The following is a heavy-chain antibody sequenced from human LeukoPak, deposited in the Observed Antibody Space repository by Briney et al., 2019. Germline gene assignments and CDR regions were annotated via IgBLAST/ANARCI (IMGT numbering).Heavy chain of an antibody. J-gene: IGHJ1*01. V-gene: IGHV3-33*01. CDR1: GFSFSDYG. CDR2: IWYDGSNK. CDR3: ARGRGYYYDSSARRFQH. D-gene: IGHD3-22*01. Sequence: GGSLRLSCAASGFSFSDYGMHWVRQAPGKGLEWVAVIWYDGSNKYYADSVKGRFTISRDNSKDTLYLQMNSLRAEDTAVYYCARGRGYYYDSSARRFQHWGQGTLVTVSS.